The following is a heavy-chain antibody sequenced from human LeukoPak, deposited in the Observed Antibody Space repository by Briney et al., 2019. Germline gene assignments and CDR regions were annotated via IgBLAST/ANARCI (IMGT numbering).Heavy chain of an antibody. D-gene: IGHD2/OR15-2a*01. Sequence: GGSLRLSCAASGITLSNYGMHWVRQAPGQGLEWVAMTSYDGSKTYYADSVKGRFTISRDNSKNTLDLQMDSLRTEDTAVYYCAKDREWDYFFDFWGQGTLVTVSS. CDR2: TSYDGSKT. V-gene: IGHV3-30*18. CDR3: AKDREWDYFFDF. J-gene: IGHJ5*01. CDR1: GITLSNYG.